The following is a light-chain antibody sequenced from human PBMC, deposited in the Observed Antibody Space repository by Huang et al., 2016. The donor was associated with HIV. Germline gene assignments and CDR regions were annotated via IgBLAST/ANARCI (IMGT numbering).Light chain of an antibody. Sequence: EIVLSQSPATLSLSPGESAALSCRASQIISSSYLAWYQQKLGQAPRLLIYAAASRATGSPDRFSGSGSGTDFTLTISRLETEDFAVYYCQQYGTSPWTFGQGTKVEIK. CDR1: QIISSSY. V-gene: IGKV3-20*01. J-gene: IGKJ1*01. CDR2: AAA. CDR3: QQYGTSPWT.